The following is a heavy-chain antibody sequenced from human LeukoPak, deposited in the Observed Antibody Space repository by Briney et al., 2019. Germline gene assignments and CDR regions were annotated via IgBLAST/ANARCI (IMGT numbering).Heavy chain of an antibody. CDR2: ITSAGSTK. Sequence: PGGSLRLSCTASGFTFSSYEMNWVCQAPGKGLEWISYITSAGSTKYYADSVKGRFTISRDNAKNSLYLQMNSLRAEDTAVYYCAAVIDYWGQGTLVTVSS. J-gene: IGHJ4*02. CDR1: GFTFSSYE. V-gene: IGHV3-48*03. CDR3: AAVIDY.